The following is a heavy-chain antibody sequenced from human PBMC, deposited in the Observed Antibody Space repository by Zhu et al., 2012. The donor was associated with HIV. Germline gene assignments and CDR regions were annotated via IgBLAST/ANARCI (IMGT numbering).Heavy chain of an antibody. D-gene: IGHD5-24*01. J-gene: IGHJ4*02. CDR3: AGGRMATIDY. CDR2: IHTSGTT. Sequence: QVQLQESGPGLVKPSETLSLTCTVSGGSIYYYYWSWIRQPPGKGLEWIGYIHTSGTTNYNSSLESRVAISVDASRNQFSLKLSSVTAADTALYYCAGGRMATIDYWGREVWSPSPQ. CDR1: GGSIYYYY. V-gene: IGHV4-4*09.